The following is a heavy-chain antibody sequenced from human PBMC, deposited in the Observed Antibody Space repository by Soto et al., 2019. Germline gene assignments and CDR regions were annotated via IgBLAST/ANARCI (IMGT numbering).Heavy chain of an antibody. CDR2: SFPGDSDS. CDR3: ARQGPPYSVSGYYYDMAV. Sequence: GESLKISCKASGFSLNTYWIAWVRQMPGKGLEWMGASFPGDSDSKYSASFEGQVTISADRSTSTAYVQWDSLRASDSARYYCARQGPPYSVSGYYYDMAVWGPGTTVTVSS. J-gene: IGHJ6*02. V-gene: IGHV5-51*01. D-gene: IGHD5-18*01. CDR1: GFSLNTYW.